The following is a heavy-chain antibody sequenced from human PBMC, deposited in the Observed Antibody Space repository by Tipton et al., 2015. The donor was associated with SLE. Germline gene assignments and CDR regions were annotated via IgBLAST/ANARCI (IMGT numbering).Heavy chain of an antibody. CDR1: VGSFSGHH. CDR3: ARGQLMGRAAPYIDV. J-gene: IGHJ6*03. CDR2: INQSGNT. Sequence: TLSLTCAVYVGSFSGHHWTWIRQPPGKGLEWIGEINQSGNTDYKSSLKSRVTISVDTSKNQFSLKLTSVTAADTAVYYCARGQLMGRAAPYIDVWGRG. V-gene: IGHV4-34*01. D-gene: IGHD1-1*01.